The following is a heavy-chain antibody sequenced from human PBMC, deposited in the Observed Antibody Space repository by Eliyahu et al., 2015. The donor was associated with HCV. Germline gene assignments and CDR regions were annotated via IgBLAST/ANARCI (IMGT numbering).Heavy chain of an antibody. CDR3: AKQYMSSSGHFDY. Sequence: QVQLVESGGGVVQPGRSLRLSCAASGFIFSDYGMHWVRRAPGKGLEWVASISYHGSHKYYADFVKGRFTISRDNSMNTLYLQVSSLRAEDTAVYYCAKQYMSSSGHFDYWGQGTLVTVSS. D-gene: IGHD6-6*01. CDR2: ISYHGSHK. CDR1: GFIFSDYG. J-gene: IGHJ4*02. V-gene: IGHV3-30*18.